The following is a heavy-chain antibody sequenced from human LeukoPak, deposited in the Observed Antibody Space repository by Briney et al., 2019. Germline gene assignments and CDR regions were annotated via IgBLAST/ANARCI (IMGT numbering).Heavy chain of an antibody. CDR2: IKQDGSEK. CDR3: ARDRSYGFRRSGLDYYYMDV. CDR1: GFTFSSYW. J-gene: IGHJ6*03. Sequence: GGSLRLSCAASGFTFSSYWMSSVRQAPGKGLEWVANIKQDGSEKYYVDSVKGRFTISRDNAKNSLYLQMNSLRAEDTAVYYCARDRSYGFRRSGLDYYYMDVWGKGTTVTVSS. D-gene: IGHD3-3*01. V-gene: IGHV3-7*01.